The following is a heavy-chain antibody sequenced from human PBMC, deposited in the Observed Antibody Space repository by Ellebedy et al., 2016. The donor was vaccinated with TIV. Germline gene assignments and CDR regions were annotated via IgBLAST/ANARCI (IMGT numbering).Heavy chain of an antibody. CDR3: VRDGSYDYGDD. CDR1: GFTFSNYW. D-gene: IGHD3-16*01. J-gene: IGHJ4*02. CDR2: IYNDGSST. V-gene: IGHV3-74*01. Sequence: GESLKISCAASGFTFSNYWMHWVRQAPGKGLVWVSRIYNDGSSTSYADSVAGRFTISRDNPKNTVYLQMNSVRVEDTSVYYGVRDGSYDYGDDWGQGTVVTVSS.